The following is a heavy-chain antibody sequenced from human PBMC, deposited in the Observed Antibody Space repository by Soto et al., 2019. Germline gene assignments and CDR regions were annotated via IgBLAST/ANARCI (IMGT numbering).Heavy chain of an antibody. V-gene: IGHV1-18*01. CDR3: ARVLTLNKQVRGGNYYGMDV. J-gene: IGHJ6*02. Sequence: QVQLVQPGAEVKKPGASVKVSCKASGYTFTSSGISWVRQAPGQGLEWMGWISAYNGNTNYAQKLQGRVTMTTDTSTSTAYMELRSLRSDDTAVYYCARVLTLNKQVRGGNYYGMDVWGQGTTVTVSS. CDR2: ISAYNGNT. D-gene: IGHD3-16*01. CDR1: GYTFTSSG.